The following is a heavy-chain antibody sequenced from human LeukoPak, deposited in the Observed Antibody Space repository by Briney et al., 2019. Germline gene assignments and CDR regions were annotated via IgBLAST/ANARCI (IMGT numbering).Heavy chain of an antibody. Sequence: ASVKVSCKASGYTFTSYDINWVRQATGQGLEWMGWMNPNSGNTGYAQKFQGRVTMTRNTSISTAYMELSSLRSEDTAVYYCAREKRWNGTRLDYWGQGTLVTVSS. CDR2: MNPNSGNT. J-gene: IGHJ4*02. CDR3: AREKRWNGTRLDY. CDR1: GYTFTSYD. D-gene: IGHD1-1*01. V-gene: IGHV1-8*01.